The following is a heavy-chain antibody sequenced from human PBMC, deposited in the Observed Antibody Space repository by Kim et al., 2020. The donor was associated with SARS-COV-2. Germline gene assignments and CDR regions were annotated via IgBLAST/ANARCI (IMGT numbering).Heavy chain of an antibody. V-gene: IGHV1-18*04. J-gene: IGHJ6*02. CDR3: ARGSGGSGYYYYYGMDV. CDR2: ISAYNGNT. CDR1: GYTFTSYG. D-gene: IGHD3-10*01. Sequence: ASVKVSCKASGYTFTSYGISWVRQAPGQGLEWMGWISAYNGNTNYAQKLQGRVTMTTDTSTSTAYMELRSLRSDDTAVYYCARGSGGSGYYYYYGMDVWGQGTTVTVSS.